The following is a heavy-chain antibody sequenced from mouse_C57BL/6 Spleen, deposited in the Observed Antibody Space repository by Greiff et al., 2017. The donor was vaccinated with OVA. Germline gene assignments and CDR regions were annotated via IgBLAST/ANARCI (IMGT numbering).Heavy chain of an antibody. CDR2: IDPSDSYT. V-gene: IGHV1-69*01. CDR3: ARGYSNYPYYAMDY. Sequence: QVQLQQPGAELVMPGASVKLSRKASGYTFTSYWMHWVKQRPGQGLEWIGEIDPSDSYTNYNQKFKGKSTLTVDKSSSTAYMQLSSLTSEDSAVYYCARGYSNYPYYAMDYWGQGTSVTVSS. CDR1: GYTFTSYW. J-gene: IGHJ4*01. D-gene: IGHD2-5*01.